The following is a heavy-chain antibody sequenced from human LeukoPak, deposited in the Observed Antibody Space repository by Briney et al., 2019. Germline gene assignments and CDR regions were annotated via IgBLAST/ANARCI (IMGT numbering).Heavy chain of an antibody. Sequence: GSLSLSGSVYGFTFSAYAMHWLPQAQGRGLQYVSSISSNRAKTYYADSVKGRFTISRDNSKNTLYLQMSSLRLEDTAVYYCVKDRWVDYWGQGVLVTVSS. CDR1: GFTFSAYA. J-gene: IGHJ4*02. V-gene: IGHV3-64D*06. CDR3: VKDRWVDY. CDR2: ISSNRAKT. D-gene: IGHD5-24*01.